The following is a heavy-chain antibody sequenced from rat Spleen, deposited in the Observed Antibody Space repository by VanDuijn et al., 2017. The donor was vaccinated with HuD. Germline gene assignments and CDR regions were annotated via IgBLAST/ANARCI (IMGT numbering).Heavy chain of an antibody. J-gene: IGHJ1*01. CDR1: GFTLSNYD. Sequence: EVQLVESGGGLVQPGRSLRLSCAASGFTLSNYDMAWVRQAPTKGLEWVASISPSGGNTYYRDSVKGRFTISRDNAKSTLYLQMDSLRSEDTATYYCARQLTGDWYFDFWGPGTMVTVSS. D-gene: IGHD5-1*01. CDR3: ARQLTGDWYFDF. V-gene: IGHV5-25*01. CDR2: ISPSGGNT.